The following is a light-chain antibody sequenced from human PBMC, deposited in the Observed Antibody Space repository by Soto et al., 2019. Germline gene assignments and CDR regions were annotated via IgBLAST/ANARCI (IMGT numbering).Light chain of an antibody. J-gene: IGKJ4*01. CDR3: QQRSNWPST. V-gene: IGKV3-11*01. CDR2: DAS. Sequence: EIVLTQSPATLSLSPGNRATLSCRASESVSRYLAWYQQKPGQAPRLLIYDASNRATGIPARFSGSGSGTDFTRTITSLETEDFAVYYCQQRSNWPSTFGGGTKVEIK. CDR1: ESVSRY.